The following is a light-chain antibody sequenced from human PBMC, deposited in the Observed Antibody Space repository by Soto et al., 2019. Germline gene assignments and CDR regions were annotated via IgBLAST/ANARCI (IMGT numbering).Light chain of an antibody. CDR1: QSVSTSY. CDR2: GAS. V-gene: IGKV3-15*01. CDR3: QQYNNWPPIT. J-gene: IGKJ5*01. Sequence: EIVLTQTPGTLSLSPGERATLYCRASQSVSTSYLAWYQQKPGQTPRLLIYGASTRATGIPARFSDSGSGTEFTLTISSLQSEDFAVYYCQQYNNWPPITFGQGTRLEI.